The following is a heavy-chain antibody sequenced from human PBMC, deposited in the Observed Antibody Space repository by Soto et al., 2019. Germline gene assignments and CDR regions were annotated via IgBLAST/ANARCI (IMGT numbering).Heavy chain of an antibody. CDR2: ISYDGSNK. J-gene: IGHJ4*02. CDR1: GFTFSSYG. V-gene: IGHV3-30*18. D-gene: IGHD6-6*01. Sequence: PGGSLRLSCAASGFTFSSYGMHWVRQAPGKGLEWVAVISYDGSNKYYADSVKGRLTISRDNSKNTLYLQMDSLRAEDTALYYWAKVIKYSSSPPDYWGKETLVTVPS. CDR3: AKVIKYSSSPPDY.